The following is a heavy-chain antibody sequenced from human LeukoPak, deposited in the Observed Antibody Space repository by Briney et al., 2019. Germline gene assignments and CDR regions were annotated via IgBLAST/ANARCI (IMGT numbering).Heavy chain of an antibody. CDR3: ATSARTYIGSSLDY. CDR2: ISSDASIT. V-gene: IGHV3-74*01. D-gene: IGHD2-15*01. J-gene: IGHJ4*02. Sequence: QSGGSLRLSCAASGLTFSTYWMHWVRQDPGKGLVWVSRISSDASITSYADPVKGRFTISRDNVKNTLYLQMNSLRAEDTALYYCATSARTYIGSSLDYWGQGTLVTVSS. CDR1: GLTFSTYW.